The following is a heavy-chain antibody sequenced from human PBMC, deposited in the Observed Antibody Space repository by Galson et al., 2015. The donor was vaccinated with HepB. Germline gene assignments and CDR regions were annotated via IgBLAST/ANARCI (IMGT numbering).Heavy chain of an antibody. CDR1: GFTFSNYA. CDR2: ISGSGDTT. J-gene: IGHJ4*02. D-gene: IGHD3-3*01. V-gene: IGHV3-23*01. Sequence: SLRLSCAASGFTFSNYAMSWVRQAPGKGLEWVSTISGSGDTTYYADSVKGRFTISRDNSKNTLYLQMNSLRAEDTALYYCAKDARFGVGDYWGQGTLVTVSS. CDR3: AKDARFGVGDY.